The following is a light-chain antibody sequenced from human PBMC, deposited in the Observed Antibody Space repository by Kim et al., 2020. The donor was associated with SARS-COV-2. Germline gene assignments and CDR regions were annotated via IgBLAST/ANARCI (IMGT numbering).Light chain of an antibody. V-gene: IGLV2-14*03. CDR3: VSYTSRSTLD. CDR1: SSDVGTYNY. Sequence: GQSITISCTGTSSDVGTYNYVSWYQQHPGKAPKLMIYGVSNRPSGVSNRFSGSKSGNTASLTISGLQAEDEADYYCVSYTSRSTLDFGGGTQLTV. CDR2: GVS. J-gene: IGLJ2*01.